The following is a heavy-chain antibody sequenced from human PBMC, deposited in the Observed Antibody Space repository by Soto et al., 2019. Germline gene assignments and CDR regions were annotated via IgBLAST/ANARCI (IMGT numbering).Heavy chain of an antibody. D-gene: IGHD2-2*01. CDR2: INHSGST. CDR3: ARGGDIVVVPAAAPNWFDP. CDR1: GGSFSGYY. V-gene: IGHV4-34*01. Sequence: SETLSLTCAVYGGSFSGYYWSWIRQPPGKGLEWIGEINHSGSTNYNPSLKSRVTISVDTSKNQFSLKLSSVTAADTAVYYCARGGDIVVVPAAAPNWFDPWGQGTLVTVSS. J-gene: IGHJ5*02.